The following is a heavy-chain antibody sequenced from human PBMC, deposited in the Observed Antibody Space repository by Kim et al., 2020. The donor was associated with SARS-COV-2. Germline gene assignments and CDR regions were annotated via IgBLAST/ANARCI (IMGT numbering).Heavy chain of an antibody. D-gene: IGHD2-8*01. CDR2: INPNSGGT. J-gene: IGHJ4*02. V-gene: IGHV1-2*06. CDR1: GYTFTGYY. Sequence: ASVKVSCKASGYTFTGYYMHWVRQAPGQGLEWMGRINPNSGGTNYAQKFQGRVTMTRDTSISTAYMELSRLRSDDTAVYYCASPLGGHCTNGVPESPPMTTVTNCFAYWGQGTLVTVSS. CDR3: ASPLGGHCTNGVPESPPMTTVTNCFAY.